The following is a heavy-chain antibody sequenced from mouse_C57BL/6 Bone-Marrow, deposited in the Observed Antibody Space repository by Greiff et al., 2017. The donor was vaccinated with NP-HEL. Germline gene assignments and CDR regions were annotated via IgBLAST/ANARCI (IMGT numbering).Heavy chain of an antibody. V-gene: IGHV6-3*01. CDR3: TAKDYARDY. CDR1: GFTFSNYW. J-gene: IGHJ4*01. Sequence: EVKLVESGGGLVQPGGSMKLSCVASGFTFSNYWMNWVRQSPEKGLEWVAQIRLKSDNYATHYAASVKGRFTISRDDSKSSVYLQMNNLRAEDSGIYYCTAKDYARDYWGQGTSVTVSS. CDR2: IRLKSDNYAT.